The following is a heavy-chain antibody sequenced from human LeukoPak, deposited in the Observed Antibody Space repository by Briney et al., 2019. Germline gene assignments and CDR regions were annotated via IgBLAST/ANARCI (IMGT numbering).Heavy chain of an antibody. CDR2: ISSSSSYI. Sequence: GGSLRLSCAASGFTFSSYSMNWVRQAPGKGLEWVSSISSSSSYIYYADSVKGRFTISRDNAKNSLYLQMNSLRAEDTAVYYCARESYCSGGSCPSFPNYFDYWGQGTLVTVSS. CDR1: GFTFSSYS. D-gene: IGHD2-15*01. CDR3: ARESYCSGGSCPSFPNYFDY. V-gene: IGHV3-21*01. J-gene: IGHJ4*02.